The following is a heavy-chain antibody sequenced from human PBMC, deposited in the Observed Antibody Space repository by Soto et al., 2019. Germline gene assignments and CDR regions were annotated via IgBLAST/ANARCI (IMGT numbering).Heavy chain of an antibody. Sequence: QVQLVESGGGVVQPGRSLTLSCAASGFTFSSYAMHWVRQAPGKGLEWVSVISNDGSKKSYVDSVKGRFTISRDNSKSTLYLQMNSLRGEDTAIYYCTRIPLRSSPSVGYYYYGMDVWGQGTTLTVS. CDR2: ISNDGSKK. CDR3: TRIPLRSSPSVGYYYYGMDV. CDR1: GFTFSSYA. V-gene: IGHV3-30-3*01. D-gene: IGHD6-6*01. J-gene: IGHJ6*02.